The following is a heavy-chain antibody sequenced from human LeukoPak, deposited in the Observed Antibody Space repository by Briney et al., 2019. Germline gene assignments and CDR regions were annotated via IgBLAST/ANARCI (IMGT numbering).Heavy chain of an antibody. CDR2: INPNSGGT. D-gene: IGHD1-1*01. CDR1: GYTFTGYY. V-gene: IGHV1-2*02. J-gene: IGHJ4*02. CDR3: ARVGATGTTSPFDY. Sequence: GASVKVSCKTSGYTFTGYYMHWVRQAPGQGLEWMGWINPNSGGTNYVQKFQGRVTMTRDTSISTAYMELSRLRSDDTAVYYCARVGATGTTSPFDYWGQGTLVTVSS.